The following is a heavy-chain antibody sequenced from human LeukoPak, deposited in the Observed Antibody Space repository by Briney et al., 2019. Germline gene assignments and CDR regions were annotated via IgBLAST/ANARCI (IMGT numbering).Heavy chain of an antibody. D-gene: IGHD7-27*01. J-gene: IGHJ4*02. Sequence: LRLSCAASGFTFSDYYMSWIRQTPGKGLEYIGYIHYSGRTDYNPSLKSRVTISVDTSNNQFSLRLSSVTAADTAVYYCARLVGVNRGSEDYWGQGTLVTVSS. V-gene: IGHV4-59*01. CDR1: GFTFSDYY. CDR2: IHYSGRT. CDR3: ARLVGVNRGSEDY.